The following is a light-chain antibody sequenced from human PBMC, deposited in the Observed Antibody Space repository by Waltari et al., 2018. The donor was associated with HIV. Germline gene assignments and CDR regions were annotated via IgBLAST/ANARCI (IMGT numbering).Light chain of an antibody. Sequence: QSALTQPRSVSGSPGQSVTISCTGTSSDVGAYNYVSWYQHHPNKGPKLLIYDVNKRPSGVPDRFSGSKSGNTASLTISGLQAEDEADYYCCSHADTYFVLFGGRTKLTVL. CDR3: CSHADTYFVL. CDR1: SSDVGAYNY. J-gene: IGLJ2*01. CDR2: DVN. V-gene: IGLV2-11*01.